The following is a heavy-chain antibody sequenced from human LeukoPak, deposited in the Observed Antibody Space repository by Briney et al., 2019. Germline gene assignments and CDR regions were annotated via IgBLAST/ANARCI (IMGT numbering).Heavy chain of an antibody. CDR3: AKGAREYCSGAICYSSDY. J-gene: IGHJ4*02. D-gene: IGHD2-15*01. CDR1: GFTFINYA. Sequence: PGGSLRLSCAASGFTFINYAMNWVRQAPGRGLGRVSSVTGRGGDTYHAELVKGRFTTSRDDSKNTLYLQMNSLRAEDTAIYYCAKGAREYCSGAICYSSDYWSQPTLVTVYS. CDR2: VTGRGGDT. V-gene: IGHV3-23*01.